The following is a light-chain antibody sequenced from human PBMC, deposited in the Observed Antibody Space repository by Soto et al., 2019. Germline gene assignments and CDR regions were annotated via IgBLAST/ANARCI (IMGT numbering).Light chain of an antibody. J-gene: IGKJ4*01. CDR3: QQTNAFPLT. CDR1: QGIGTW. CDR2: DAS. V-gene: IGKV1-12*01. Sequence: DIQMPQSPSSVSAFVGDRVTITCRASQGIGTWLAWYQRKPGKAPNLLIYDASSLHSGVPSRFSGYGSGTDFTLTISSLHPEDSATYYCQQTNAFPLTFGGGTKVEIK.